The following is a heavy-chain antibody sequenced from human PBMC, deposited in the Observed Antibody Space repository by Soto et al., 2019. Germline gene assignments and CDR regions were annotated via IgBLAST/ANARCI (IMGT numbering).Heavy chain of an antibody. D-gene: IGHD6-13*01. J-gene: IGHJ4*02. V-gene: IGHV3-30*01. Sequence: HPGGSLRLSCAASGFTFSSYDMYWVRQAPGKGLEWVAVISYDGSNKYYADSVKGRFTISRDNSKNTLYLQMNSLRAEDTAVYYCARDLSSSSWYPPDFWGQGTLVTVSS. CDR2: ISYDGSNK. CDR1: GFTFSSYD. CDR3: ARDLSSSSWYPPDF.